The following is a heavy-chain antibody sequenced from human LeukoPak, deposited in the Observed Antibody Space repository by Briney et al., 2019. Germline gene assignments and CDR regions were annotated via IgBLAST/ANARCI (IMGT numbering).Heavy chain of an antibody. CDR1: GFTFSSYW. Sequence: PGGSLRLSCAASGFTFSSYWMHWVRQAPGKGLVWVSRINSDGSSTSYADSVKGRFTISRDNARNTLYQQMNSLRAEDTAVYYCAHLLFSPYCGGDCYAATSDYWGQGTLVTVSS. D-gene: IGHD2-21*02. CDR3: AHLLFSPYCGGDCYAATSDY. V-gene: IGHV3-74*01. CDR2: INSDGSST. J-gene: IGHJ4*02.